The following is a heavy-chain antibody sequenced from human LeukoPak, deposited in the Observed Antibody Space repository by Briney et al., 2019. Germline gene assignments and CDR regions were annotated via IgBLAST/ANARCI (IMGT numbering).Heavy chain of an antibody. CDR3: ATGIAAAGTGYYYYYMDV. CDR2: FDPEDGET. CDR1: GYTLTELS. D-gene: IGHD6-13*01. V-gene: IGHV1-24*01. Sequence: ASVKVSCKVSGYTLTELSMHWVRQAPGKGLEWMGGFDPEDGETIYAQKFQGRVTMTEDTSTDTAYMELSSLRSEDTAVYYCATGIAAAGTGYYYYYMDVWGKGTTVTVSS. J-gene: IGHJ6*03.